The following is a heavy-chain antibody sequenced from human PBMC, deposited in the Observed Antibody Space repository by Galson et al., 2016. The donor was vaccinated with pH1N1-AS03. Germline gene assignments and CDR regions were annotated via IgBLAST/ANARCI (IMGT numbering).Heavy chain of an antibody. CDR1: GDSFSSNIYY. V-gene: IGHV4-61*02. Sequence: TLSLTCTVSGDSFSSNIYYWNWLRQPVGKGLEWIGRIYTSGVTHYHPSLESRATISIDTSKKQFSLELTSVTAADTAMYYCARGDPAVADFVYWGQGTLVTVSS. D-gene: IGHD6-19*01. J-gene: IGHJ4*02. CDR3: ARGDPAVADFVY. CDR2: IYTSGVT.